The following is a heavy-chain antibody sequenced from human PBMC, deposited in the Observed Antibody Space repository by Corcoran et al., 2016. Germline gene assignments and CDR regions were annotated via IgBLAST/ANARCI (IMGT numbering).Heavy chain of an antibody. D-gene: IGHD1-26*01. CDR1: GGSISSSSYY. CDR3: AQARGLDAFEI. CDR2: LYYSGST. V-gene: IGHV4-39*01. Sequence: QLQLQESGPGLVKPSETLSLTCTVSGGSISSSSYYWGWIRQPPGTGLEWIGGLYYSGSTYYNPSLNARVPMSGVTSTNHFTLNLSSVTAADTAVYCCAQARGLDAFEIWGQGTMVTVSS. J-gene: IGHJ3*02.